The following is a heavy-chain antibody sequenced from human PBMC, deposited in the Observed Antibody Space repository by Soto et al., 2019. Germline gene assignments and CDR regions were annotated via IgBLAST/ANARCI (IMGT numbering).Heavy chain of an antibody. V-gene: IGHV1-69*01. D-gene: IGHD3-10*01. Sequence: QVQLVQSGAEVKKPGSSVKVSCKASGGTFSSYAISWVRQAPGQGLEWMGGIIPIFGTANYAQKFLGRVTITADESTSTAYMELSSLRSEDTAVYYCARDTRRMVRGVGGRFDPWGQGTLVTVSS. CDR1: GGTFSSYA. CDR2: IIPIFGTA. CDR3: ARDTRRMVRGVGGRFDP. J-gene: IGHJ5*02.